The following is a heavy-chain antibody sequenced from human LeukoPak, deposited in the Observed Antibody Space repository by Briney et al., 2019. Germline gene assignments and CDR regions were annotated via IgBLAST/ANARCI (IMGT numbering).Heavy chain of an antibody. CDR3: ARDRFKGITPGDYYMDV. J-gene: IGHJ6*03. CDR1: GGSISSYY. V-gene: IGHV4-4*07. CDR2: IYYSGST. Sequence: SETLSLTCTVSGGSISSYYWSWIRQPAGKGLEWIGRIYYSGSTNYNPSLKSRVTISVDTSKNQFSLKLSSVTAADTAVYYCARDRFKGITPGDYYMDVWGKGTTVTISS. D-gene: IGHD1-14*01.